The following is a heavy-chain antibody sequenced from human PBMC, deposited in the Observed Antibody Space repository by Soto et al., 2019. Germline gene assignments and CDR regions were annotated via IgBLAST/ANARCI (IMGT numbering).Heavy chain of an antibody. CDR2: INPNSGGT. V-gene: IGHV1-2*02. CDR3: ARERVYSGYDGYYYYYGMDV. Sequence: ASVKVSCKASGYTFTGYYMHWVRQAPGQGLEWMGWINPNSGGTNYAQKFQGRVTMTRDTSISTAYMELSRLRSDDTAVYYCARERVYSGYDGYYYYYGMDVWGQGTTVTVSS. J-gene: IGHJ6*02. CDR1: GYTFTGYY. D-gene: IGHD5-12*01.